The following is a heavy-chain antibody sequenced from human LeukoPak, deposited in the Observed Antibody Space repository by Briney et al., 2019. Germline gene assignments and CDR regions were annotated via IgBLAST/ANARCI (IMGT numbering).Heavy chain of an antibody. Sequence: SETLSLTCTVSGGSISSSSYYWGWIRQPPGKGLEWIGTIYYSGSTYYNPSLKSRVTISVDTSKNQFSLKLSSVTAADTAVYYCARGTRDYDILTGSYSYCGMDVWGQGTTVTVSS. CDR2: IYYSGST. CDR3: ARGTRDYDILTGSYSYCGMDV. CDR1: GGSISSSSYY. J-gene: IGHJ6*02. V-gene: IGHV4-39*07. D-gene: IGHD3-9*01.